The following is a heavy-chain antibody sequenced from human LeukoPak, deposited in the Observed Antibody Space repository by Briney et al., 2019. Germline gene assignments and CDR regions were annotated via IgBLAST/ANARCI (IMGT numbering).Heavy chain of an antibody. Sequence: PGGSLRLSCAASGFTFSDYYMSWVRQAPGKGLEWVAVIWYDGSNKYYADSVKGRFTISRDNSKNTLYLQMNSLRAEDTAVYYCAKDSSGWFLNDAFDIWGQGTMVTVSS. J-gene: IGHJ3*02. CDR1: GFTFSDYY. V-gene: IGHV3-33*06. CDR2: IWYDGSNK. D-gene: IGHD6-19*01. CDR3: AKDSSGWFLNDAFDI.